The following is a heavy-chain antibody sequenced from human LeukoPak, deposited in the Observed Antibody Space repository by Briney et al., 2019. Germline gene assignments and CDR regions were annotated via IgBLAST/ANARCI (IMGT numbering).Heavy chain of an antibody. Sequence: GGSLRLSCAASGFTFSSYWMSWVRQAPGKGLEWVSVIYSGGSTYYADSVKGRFTISRDNSKNTLYLQMNSLRAEDTAVYYCAKAPITMIVVVMSYYFDYWGQGTLVTVSS. V-gene: IGHV3-53*01. CDR3: AKAPITMIVVVMSYYFDY. D-gene: IGHD3-22*01. J-gene: IGHJ4*02. CDR1: GFTFSSYW. CDR2: IYSGGST.